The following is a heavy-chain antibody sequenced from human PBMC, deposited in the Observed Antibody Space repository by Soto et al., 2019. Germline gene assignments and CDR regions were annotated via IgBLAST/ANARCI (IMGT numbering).Heavy chain of an antibody. D-gene: IGHD4-17*01. Sequence: QVQLVQSGAEVKKPGASVKVSRKASGYTFTSYYMQWLRQAPGQGFEWMGIINPSGGSTSYAQKFQGRVTMTRDTSTSTVYMELSSLRSEDTAVYYCARDSEGEKSTVTTRWFDPWGQGTLVTVSS. CDR3: ARDSEGEKSTVTTRWFDP. V-gene: IGHV1-46*01. CDR1: GYTFTSYY. CDR2: INPSGGST. J-gene: IGHJ5*02.